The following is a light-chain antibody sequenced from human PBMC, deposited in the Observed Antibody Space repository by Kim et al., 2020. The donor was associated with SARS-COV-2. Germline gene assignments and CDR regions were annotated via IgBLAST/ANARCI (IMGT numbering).Light chain of an antibody. J-gene: IGKJ4*01. CDR2: GAS. CDR3: QKYNNWPLT. CDR1: QSVSSN. V-gene: IGKV3-15*01. Sequence: EIVMTQSPATLSVSPGERATPSCRASQSVSSNLAWYQQKPGQAPRLLIYGASTRATGIPARFSGSGSGTEFTLTISRLQSEDFAVYYCQKYNNWPLTFGGGTKVEIK.